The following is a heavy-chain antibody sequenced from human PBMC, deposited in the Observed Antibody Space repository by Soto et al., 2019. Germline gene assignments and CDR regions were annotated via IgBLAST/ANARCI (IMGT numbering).Heavy chain of an antibody. V-gene: IGHV3-30*03. D-gene: IGHD1-1*01. CDR1: GFTFSSYG. CDR2: ISYDGSNK. J-gene: IGHJ5*02. Sequence: QVQLVESGGGVVQPGRSLRLSCAASGFTFSSYGMHWVRQAPGKGLEWVAVISYDGSNKYYADSVKGRFTISRDNSKNTLYLQMTSLRAEDTAVYYCVWLGGGTTGTTWGQGTLVTVSS. CDR3: VWLGGGTTGTT.